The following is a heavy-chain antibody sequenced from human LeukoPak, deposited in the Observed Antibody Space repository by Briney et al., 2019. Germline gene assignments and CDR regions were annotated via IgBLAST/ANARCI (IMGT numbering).Heavy chain of an antibody. CDR2: IYYSGST. D-gene: IGHD3-16*01. V-gene: IGHV4-59*08. CDR1: GGSISSYY. Sequence: SETLSLTCTVSGGSISSYYWSWIRQPPGKGLEWIGYIYYSGSTNYNPSLKSRVTISVDTSKNQFSLKLSSVTAADTAVYYCARATSRMITFGGVHWYFDLWGRGTLVTVSS. CDR3: ARATSRMITFGGVHWYFDL. J-gene: IGHJ2*01.